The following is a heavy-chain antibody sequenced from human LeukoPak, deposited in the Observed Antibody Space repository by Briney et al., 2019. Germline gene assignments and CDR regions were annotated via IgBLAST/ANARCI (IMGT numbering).Heavy chain of an antibody. CDR1: GYSISSGYY. V-gene: IGHV4-38-2*02. Sequence: SETLSLTCTVSGYSISSGYYWGWIRQPPGKGLEWIGSIYYSGSTYYNPSLKSRVTISVDTSKKQFSLKLNSVTAADTAVYYCARVTWFGEFYYYYYMDVWGTGTTVTVSS. D-gene: IGHD3-10*01. J-gene: IGHJ6*03. CDR2: IYYSGST. CDR3: ARVTWFGEFYYYYYMDV.